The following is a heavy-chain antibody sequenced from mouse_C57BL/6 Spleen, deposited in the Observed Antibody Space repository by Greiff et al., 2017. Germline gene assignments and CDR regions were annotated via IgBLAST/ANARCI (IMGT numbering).Heavy chain of an antibody. CDR3: ARSMARGNY. CDR2: MYPGDGDT. V-gene: IGHV1-82*01. D-gene: IGHD3-3*01. J-gene: IGHJ2*01. CDR1: GYAFSSSW. Sequence: QVQLQQSGPELVKPGASVKISCKASGYAFSSSWMNWVKQRPGKGLEWIGRMYPGDGDTNYNGKFKGKATLTADKSSSTAYMQLSSLTSEDSAVYFCARSMARGNYWGQGTTLTVSS.